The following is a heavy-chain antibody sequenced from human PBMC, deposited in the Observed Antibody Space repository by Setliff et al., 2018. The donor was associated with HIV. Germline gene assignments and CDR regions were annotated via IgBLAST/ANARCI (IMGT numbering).Heavy chain of an antibody. J-gene: IGHJ5*02. Sequence: SETVSLTCDVYGGSFTGYYWSWIRQPPGKGLEWIGEISHGGSTNYNPSLKSRVTISVDTAKNQLSVRMSSVTAADTAIYYCAGSPPADAHSVWFDPWGQGTLVTVSS. CDR3: AGSPPADAHSVWFDP. CDR1: GGSFTGYY. CDR2: ISHGGST. V-gene: IGHV4-34*01. D-gene: IGHD2-15*01.